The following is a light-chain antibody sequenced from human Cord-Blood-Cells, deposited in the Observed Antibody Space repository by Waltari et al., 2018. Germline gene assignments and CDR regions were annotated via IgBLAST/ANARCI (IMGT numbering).Light chain of an antibody. CDR2: DVS. CDR3: SSYTSSSTYV. Sequence: QSALTQPDSVSRSPGLSISTSCTGTSRDVCGYYYVSWYSQPPGTAPNLLIYDVSKRPSGVSKRFSGSKSGNTASLTISGLQAEDEADYYCSSYTSSSTYVFGTGTKVTVL. CDR1: SRDVCGYYY. J-gene: IGLJ1*01. V-gene: IGLV2-14*01.